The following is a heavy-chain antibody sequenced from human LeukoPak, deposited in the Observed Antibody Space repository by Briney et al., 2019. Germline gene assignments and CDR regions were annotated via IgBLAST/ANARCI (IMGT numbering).Heavy chain of an antibody. Sequence: PGGSLRLSCAASGFTSSSYAMSWVRQAPGKGLEWVSTISGSGGSTYYADSVKGRFTISRDNSKNTLYLQMNSLRAEDTAVYYCAKSRHDAFDIWGQGTMVTVSS. J-gene: IGHJ3*02. V-gene: IGHV3-23*01. CDR3: AKSRHDAFDI. CDR2: ISGSGGST. CDR1: GFTSSSYA.